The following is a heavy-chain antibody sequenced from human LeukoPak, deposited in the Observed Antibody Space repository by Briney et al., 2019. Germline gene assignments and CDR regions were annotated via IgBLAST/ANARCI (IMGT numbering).Heavy chain of an antibody. CDR3: ASGRAATGVDY. CDR1: GDSISSYY. V-gene: IGHV4-4*07. CDR2: IYTSGST. D-gene: IGHD6-13*01. J-gene: IGHJ4*02. Sequence: SETLSLTCTVSGDSISSYYWSWIRQPAGKGLEWIGRIYTSGSTNYNPSLKTRVTLSVDKSKNQLSLKLSSVTAADTAVYYCASGRAATGVDYWGQGTLVTVSS.